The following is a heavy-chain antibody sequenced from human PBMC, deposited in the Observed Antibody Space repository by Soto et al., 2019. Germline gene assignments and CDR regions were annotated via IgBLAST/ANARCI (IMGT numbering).Heavy chain of an antibody. CDR1: GFTFSSY. CDR3: APQGARGLYYFDH. D-gene: IGHD1-26*01. J-gene: IGHJ4*02. CDR2: ISGSGGST. Sequence: EVQLLESGGGLVQPGGSLRLSCAASGFTFSSYMSWVRQAPGKGLEWVSGISGSGGSTNYADSVKGRFTISRDNSKNSLDLQMNNLRSEDTAVYYCAPQGARGLYYFDHWGQGTLVTVSS. V-gene: IGHV3-23*01.